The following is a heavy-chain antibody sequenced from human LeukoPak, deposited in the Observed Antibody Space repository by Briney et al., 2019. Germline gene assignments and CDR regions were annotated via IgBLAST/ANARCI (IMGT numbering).Heavy chain of an antibody. J-gene: IGHJ4*02. Sequence: SETLSLTCAVYGGSFSGYYWSWIRQPPGKGLEWIGEINHSGSTNYNPSLKSRVTISVDTSKNQFSLKLSSVTAADTAVYYCARGRAQQPYYFDYWGQGTLVTVSS. D-gene: IGHD6-13*01. V-gene: IGHV4-34*01. CDR2: INHSGST. CDR1: GGSFSGYY. CDR3: ARGRAQQPYYFDY.